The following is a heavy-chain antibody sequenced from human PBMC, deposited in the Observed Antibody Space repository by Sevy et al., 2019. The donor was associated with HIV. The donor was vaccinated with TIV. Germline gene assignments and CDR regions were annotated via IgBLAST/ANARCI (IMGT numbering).Heavy chain of an antibody. V-gene: IGHV4-4*07. J-gene: IGHJ4*02. CDR1: PGSISGYY. CDR2: IYSSGST. Sequence: TLSLTCTVPPGSISGYYWSWIRQPAGKGLEWIGRIYSSGSTNYHPSLTSRVTMSVDTSKNQFSLKLSSVTAADTAVYYCARTAQFGGVDYWGQGTLVTVSS. D-gene: IGHD3-3*01. CDR3: ARTAQFGGVDY.